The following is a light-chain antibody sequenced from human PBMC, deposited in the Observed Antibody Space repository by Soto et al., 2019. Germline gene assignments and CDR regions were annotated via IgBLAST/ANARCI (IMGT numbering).Light chain of an antibody. CDR2: STS. V-gene: IGLV7-43*01. CDR3: LLYYGGAQLI. Sequence: QAVVTREPSRTVSPVGTVTLTCASSTGAVTGGYYPNWFQRKPGQAPRPLIYSTSNKHPWTPARFSGSLLGGKAALTLSGVQPEDEAEYYCLLYYGGAQLIFGGGTKLTLL. J-gene: IGLJ2*01. CDR1: TGAVTGGYY.